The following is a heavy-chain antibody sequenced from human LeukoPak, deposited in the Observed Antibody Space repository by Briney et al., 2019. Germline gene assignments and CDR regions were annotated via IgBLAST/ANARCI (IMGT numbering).Heavy chain of an antibody. CDR3: AGGGVLRYFDWLAY. Sequence: PSETLSLTCAVYGGSFSGYYWSWIRQPPGKGLEWIGEINHSGSTNYNPSLKSRVTISVDTSKNQFSLKLSSVTAADTAVYYCAGGGVLRYFDWLAYWGQGTLVTVSS. J-gene: IGHJ4*02. V-gene: IGHV4-34*01. CDR1: GGSFSGYY. CDR2: INHSGST. D-gene: IGHD3-9*01.